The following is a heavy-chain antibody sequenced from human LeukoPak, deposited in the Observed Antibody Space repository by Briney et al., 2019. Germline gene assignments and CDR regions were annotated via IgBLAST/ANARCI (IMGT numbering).Heavy chain of an antibody. CDR3: ARGAGYNYPYYFDY. J-gene: IGHJ4*02. CDR2: IKQDGSEK. V-gene: IGHV3-7*03. CDR1: GFTFTSHW. D-gene: IGHD5-24*01. Sequence: GGSLRLSCAGSGFTFTSHWMSWVRQAPGKGLEWVANIKQDGSEKYYVDSVKGRFTISRDNAENSLYLQMNSLRAEDTAVYYCARGAGYNYPYYFDYWGQGTLVTVSS.